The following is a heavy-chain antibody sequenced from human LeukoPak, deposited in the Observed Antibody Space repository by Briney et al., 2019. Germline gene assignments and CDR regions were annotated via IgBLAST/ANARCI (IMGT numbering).Heavy chain of an antibody. CDR1: GGTFSSYA. D-gene: IGHD3-22*01. Sequence: ASVKVSCKASGGTFSSYAIRWVGQAPGKGLEWMGRIIPIFSTANYAQKLKGRVTIKREESTSTAYMELSSLRSEDTAVYYCARSTDYYDSSGEWGQGTLVTVSS. CDR3: ARSTDYYDSSGE. CDR2: IIPIFSTA. J-gene: IGHJ4*02. V-gene: IGHV1-69*05.